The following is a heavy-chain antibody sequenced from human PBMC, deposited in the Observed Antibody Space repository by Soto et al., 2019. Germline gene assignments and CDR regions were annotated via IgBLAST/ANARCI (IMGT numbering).Heavy chain of an antibody. V-gene: IGHV4-59*11. CDR2: IYYSGST. J-gene: IGHJ4*02. CDR3: ARANWFFDY. D-gene: IGHD7-27*01. Sequence: SETLSLTCTVSGGSTNNHYWSWIRQPPGQGLEWIGYIYYSGSTNYNPSLKSRVTMSVDTSKNQFSLKLSSLTAADTAIYYCARANWFFDYWGQGTLVTVSS. CDR1: GGSTNNHY.